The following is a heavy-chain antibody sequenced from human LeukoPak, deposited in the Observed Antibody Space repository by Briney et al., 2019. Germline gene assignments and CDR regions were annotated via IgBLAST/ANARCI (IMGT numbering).Heavy chain of an antibody. CDR3: ARASNSGRLRGVDY. Sequence: ETLSLTCTVSGGSISSSSYYWGWIRQPPGKGREGIGSIYYSGSTYYNPALKSGVTISVEKAKNQFALKLSAVTAAERAGKYCARASNSGRLRGVDYWGPGTLVTVSS. D-gene: IGHD6-19*01. CDR2: IYYSGST. CDR1: GGSISSSSYY. J-gene: IGHJ4*02. V-gene: IGHV4-39*06.